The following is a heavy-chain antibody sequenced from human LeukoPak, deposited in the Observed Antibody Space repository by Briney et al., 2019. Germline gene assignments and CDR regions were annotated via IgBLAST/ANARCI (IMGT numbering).Heavy chain of an antibody. CDR1: GGSISSSSYY. J-gene: IGHJ5*02. D-gene: IGHD3-22*01. Sequence: SETLSLTCTVSGGSISSSSYYWGWIRQPPGKGLEWIGSIYYSGSTYYNPSLKSRVTISVDTSKNQFSLKLSSVTAADTAVYYCAQGTYYYDSSGSASGFDPWGQGTLVTVSS. V-gene: IGHV4-39*07. CDR2: IYYSGST. CDR3: AQGTYYYDSSGSASGFDP.